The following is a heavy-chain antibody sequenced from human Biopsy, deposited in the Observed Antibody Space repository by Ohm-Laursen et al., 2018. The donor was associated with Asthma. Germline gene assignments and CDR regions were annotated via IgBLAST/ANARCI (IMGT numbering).Heavy chain of an antibody. V-gene: IGHV3-30-3*01. Sequence: LRLSCAASGFTFSSYAMHWVRQAPGKGLEWVAVISYDGSNKYYADSVKGRFTISRDNSKNTLYLQMNSLRAEDTAVYYCAREGIAVAHFDYWGQGTLVTVSS. D-gene: IGHD6-19*01. CDR3: AREGIAVAHFDY. CDR2: ISYDGSNK. J-gene: IGHJ4*02. CDR1: GFTFSSYA.